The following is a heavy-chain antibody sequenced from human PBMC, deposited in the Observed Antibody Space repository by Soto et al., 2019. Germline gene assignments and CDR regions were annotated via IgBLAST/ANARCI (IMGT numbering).Heavy chain of an antibody. V-gene: IGHV4-30-4*01. CDR1: GDSVSSVGFH. CDR3: ARAPVGLDTISYFDY. CDR2: IHNGGST. D-gene: IGHD3-3*01. J-gene: IGHJ4*02. Sequence: SETLSLTCTVSGDSVSSVGFHWAWLRRPPGKGLEWIVYIHNGGSTYYRPSLERLMHMSQDATRKHYSLRLTSVTAADTAVYFCARAPVGLDTISYFDYWGQGKLVTVSS.